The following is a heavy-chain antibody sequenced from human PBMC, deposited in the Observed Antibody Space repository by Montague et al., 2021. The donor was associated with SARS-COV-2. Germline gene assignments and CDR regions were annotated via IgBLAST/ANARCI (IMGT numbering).Heavy chain of an antibody. CDR3: AHSLLFSSLCAFDS. V-gene: IGHV2-5*01. CDR1: GFSLISDGVG. CDR2: IFWNDDK. Sequence: PALVKPTQTLTLTCTFSGFSLISDGVGVGWIRQPPGKALEWLALIFWNDDKRHNSSLKNRLTVTKDTSKNQVVLTMTNMDPLNTGTYYCAHSLLFSSLCAFDSWGQGTLVTVAS. J-gene: IGHJ4*02.